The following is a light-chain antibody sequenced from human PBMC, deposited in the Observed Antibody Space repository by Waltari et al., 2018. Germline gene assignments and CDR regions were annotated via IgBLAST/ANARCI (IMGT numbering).Light chain of an antibody. CDR3: QQYTT. Sequence: DIQMTQSPSTLSASVGYRVTITCRASQSISSWLAWYQQKPGKAPKLLIYKASSLESGVPSRFSGSGSGTEFTLTISSLQPDDFATYYCQQYTTFGPGTKVDIK. CDR1: QSISSW. J-gene: IGKJ3*01. CDR2: KAS. V-gene: IGKV1-5*03.